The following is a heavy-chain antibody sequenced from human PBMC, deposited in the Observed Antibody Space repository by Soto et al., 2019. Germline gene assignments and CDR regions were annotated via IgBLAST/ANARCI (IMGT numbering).Heavy chain of an antibody. J-gene: IGHJ4*02. V-gene: IGHV3-23*01. Sequence: PGGSLRLSCAASGFTFSSYAMSWVRQAPGKGLEWVSTISGSGAGTDSADSVKGRFTISRDNPKNTLYLQMNSLRAEDTALYYCALSTDGGSPYWGQGTLVTVSS. D-gene: IGHD1-26*01. CDR3: ALSTDGGSPY. CDR2: ISGSGAGT. CDR1: GFTFSSYA.